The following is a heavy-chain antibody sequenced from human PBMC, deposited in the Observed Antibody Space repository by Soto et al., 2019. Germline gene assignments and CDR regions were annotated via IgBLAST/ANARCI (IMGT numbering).Heavy chain of an antibody. D-gene: IGHD3-10*01. V-gene: IGHV4-38-2*02. J-gene: IGHJ4*02. Sequence: SETLSLTCAVSGYSISSGYYWGWIRQPPGKGLEWIGSIYHSGSTYYNPSLKSRVTISVDTSKNQFSLKLSSVTAADTAVYYCAREHRTDYYGSGSEYYFDYWGQGTLVTVSS. CDR3: AREHRTDYYGSGSEYYFDY. CDR2: IYHSGST. CDR1: GYSISSGYY.